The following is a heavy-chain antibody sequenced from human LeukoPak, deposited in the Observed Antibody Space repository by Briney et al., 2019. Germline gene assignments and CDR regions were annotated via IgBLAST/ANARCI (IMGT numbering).Heavy chain of an antibody. D-gene: IGHD5-12*01. V-gene: IGHV4-59*13. Sequence: DTLSLMCSLWVGRICSLYGRWTPEPPGRAGVGLRYFYYSGSTNYNPSLKSRVTISVDTSKNQFSLKLSTLTAADTAVYYCARGGGDILLDYWGQGTLVTVSS. CDR2: FYYSGST. CDR3: ARGGGDILLDY. J-gene: IGHJ4*02. CDR1: VGRICSLY.